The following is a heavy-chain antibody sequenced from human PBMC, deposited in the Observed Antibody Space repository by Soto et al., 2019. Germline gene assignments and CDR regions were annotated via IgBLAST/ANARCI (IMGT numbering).Heavy chain of an antibody. V-gene: IGHV1-2*04. CDR3: ARGGAGDRDYFDY. CDR1: GYTFTGYY. Sequence: ASVKVSCKASGYTFTGYYMHWVRQTSGQGLEWMGWINPNSGGTNYAQKFQGWVTMTRDTSISTAYMELSRLRSDDTAVYYCARGGAGDRDYFDYWGQGTLVTVSS. CDR2: INPNSGGT. J-gene: IGHJ4*02. D-gene: IGHD1-26*01.